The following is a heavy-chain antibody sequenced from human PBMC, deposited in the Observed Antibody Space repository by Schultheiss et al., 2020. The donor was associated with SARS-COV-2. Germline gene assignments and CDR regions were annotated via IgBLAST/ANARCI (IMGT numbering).Heavy chain of an antibody. D-gene: IGHD3-16*01. CDR3: ARASRGSY. J-gene: IGHJ4*02. CDR2: INQDGSEK. Sequence: GGSLRLSCAASGFTFSSYAMSWVRQAPGKGLEWVANINQDGSEKHYVDSVKGRFTISRDNAKNSLYLNMNSLRVDDTAVYYCARASRGSYWGLGTLVTVSS. CDR1: GFTFSSYA. V-gene: IGHV3-7*03.